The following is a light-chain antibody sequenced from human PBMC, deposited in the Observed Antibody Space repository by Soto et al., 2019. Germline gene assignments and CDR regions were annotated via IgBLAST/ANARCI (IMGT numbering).Light chain of an antibody. V-gene: IGKV3-15*01. J-gene: IGKJ4*01. CDR1: QSVSSN. CDR2: GAS. Sequence: EIVMTQSPATLSVSPGETATLSCRASQSVSSNLAWYQQKPGQAPSLLIYGASTRATAIPPRFIGRGAGTDYTLTNNSLQSKDFTDYYCQQYKNWPPLTFGGGTKVAIK. CDR3: QQYKNWPPLT.